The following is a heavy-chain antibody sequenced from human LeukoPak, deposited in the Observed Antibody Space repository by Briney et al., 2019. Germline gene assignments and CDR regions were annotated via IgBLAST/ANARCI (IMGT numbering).Heavy chain of an antibody. D-gene: IGHD6-19*01. J-gene: IGHJ5*02. CDR2: ISSSSSYI. CDR3: ARVPVVAGYNWFDP. CDR1: GFTFSSYV. V-gene: IGHV3-21*01. Sequence: AGGSLRLSCAASGFTFSSYVMRWVRQAPGKGLELVSSISSSSSYIYYADSVKGRFTISRDNAKNSLYLQMNSLRAEDTAVYYCARVPVVAGYNWFDPWGQGTLVTVSS.